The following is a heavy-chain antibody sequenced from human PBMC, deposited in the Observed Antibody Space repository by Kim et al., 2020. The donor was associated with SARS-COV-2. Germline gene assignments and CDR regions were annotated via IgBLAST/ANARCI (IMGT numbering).Heavy chain of an antibody. D-gene: IGHD2-2*01. J-gene: IGHJ6*03. CDR1: GYTFTGYY. V-gene: IGHV1-2*02. Sequence: ASVKVSCKASGYTFTGYYMHWVRQAPGQGLEWMGWINPNSGGTNYAQKFQGRVTMTRDTSISTAYMELSRLRSDDTAVYYCARNPKYCSSTSCPTDYGYYYYYYMDVWGKGTTVTVSS. CDR3: ARNPKYCSSTSCPTDYGYYYYYYMDV. CDR2: INPNSGGT.